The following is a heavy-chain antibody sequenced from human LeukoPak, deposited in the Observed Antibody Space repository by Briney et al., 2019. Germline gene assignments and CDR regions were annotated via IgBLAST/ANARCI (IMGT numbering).Heavy chain of an antibody. CDR3: ARDWSRYSSGWHY. V-gene: IGHV1-3*01. D-gene: IGHD6-19*01. J-gene: IGHJ4*02. Sequence: KFQGRVTITRDTSASTAYMELSSLRSEDTAVYYCARDWSRYSSGWHYWGQGTLVTVSS.